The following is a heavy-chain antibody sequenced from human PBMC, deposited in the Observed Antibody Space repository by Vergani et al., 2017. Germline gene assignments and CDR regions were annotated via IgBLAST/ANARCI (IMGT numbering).Heavy chain of an antibody. CDR1: GYTFTSYG. CDR2: ISAYNGNT. CDR3: ARDRTVNYCSSTSCPFDY. J-gene: IGHJ4*02. Sequence: QVQLVQSGAEVKKPGASVKVSCKASGYTFTSYGISWVRQAPGQGLEWVGWISAYNGNTNYAQKLQGRVTMTTDTSTSTAYMELRSVRSDDTSVYYCARDRTVNYCSSTSCPFDYWGQGTLVTVSS. D-gene: IGHD2-2*01. V-gene: IGHV1-18*01.